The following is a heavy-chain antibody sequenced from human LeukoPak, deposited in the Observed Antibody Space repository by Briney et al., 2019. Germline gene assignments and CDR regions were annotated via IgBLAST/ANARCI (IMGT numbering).Heavy chain of an antibody. CDR2: ISGSGGST. CDR3: AKVHSGSYPENY. V-gene: IGHV3-23*01. D-gene: IGHD1-26*01. Sequence: GGSLRLSCAASGFTFSSYAMSWVRQAPAKGLEWVSAISGSGGSTYYADSVKRRFTISRDNSKNTLYLQMNSLRAEDTAVYYCAKVHSGSYPENYWGQGTLVTVSS. J-gene: IGHJ4*02. CDR1: GFTFSSYA.